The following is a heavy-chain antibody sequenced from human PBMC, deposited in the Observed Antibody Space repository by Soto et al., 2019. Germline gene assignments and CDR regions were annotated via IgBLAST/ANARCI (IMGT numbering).Heavy chain of an antibody. Sequence: SVKVSCKASGYTLTDYYLHWVRQAPGQGLEWMGWINPKSGDTKYAQKFQDRVTMTRDTSTSTAYMELSRLRFDDTAVYYCARDMQGWGGYWGQGTQVTVS. V-gene: IGHV1-2*02. CDR1: GYTLTDYY. J-gene: IGHJ4*02. CDR2: INPKSGDT. CDR3: ARDMQGWGGY. D-gene: IGHD3-16*01.